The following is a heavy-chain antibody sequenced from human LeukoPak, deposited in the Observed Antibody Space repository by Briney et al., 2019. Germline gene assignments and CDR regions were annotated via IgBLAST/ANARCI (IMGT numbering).Heavy chain of an antibody. D-gene: IGHD6-19*01. Sequence: RPGGSLRLSCAASGFTFSSYSMNWVRQAPGKGLEWVSSISGSSSYIYYADSVKGRFTISRDNAKNSLYLQMNSLRAEDTAVYYCARGGVAVAGTCFDYWGQGTLVTVSS. V-gene: IGHV3-21*01. CDR1: GFTFSSYS. CDR3: ARGGVAVAGTCFDY. J-gene: IGHJ4*02. CDR2: ISGSSSYI.